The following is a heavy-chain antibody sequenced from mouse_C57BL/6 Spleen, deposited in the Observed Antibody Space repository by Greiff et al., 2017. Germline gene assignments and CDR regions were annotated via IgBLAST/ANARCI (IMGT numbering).Heavy chain of an antibody. V-gene: IGHV1-50*01. J-gene: IGHJ4*01. Sequence: QVQLQQPGAELVKPGASVKLSCKASGYTFTSYWMHWVKQRPGQGLEWIGVIDPSDSYTNYNQKFKGKATLTVDTSSSTAYMQLSSLTSEDSAVYYCARAVEEYAVDYWGQGTSVTVSA. CDR1: GYTFTSYW. CDR3: ARAVEEYAVDY. CDR2: IDPSDSYT.